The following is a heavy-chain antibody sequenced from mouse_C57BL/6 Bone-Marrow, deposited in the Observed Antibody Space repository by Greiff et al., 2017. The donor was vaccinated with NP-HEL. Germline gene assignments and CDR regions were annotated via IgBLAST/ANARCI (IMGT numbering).Heavy chain of an antibody. Sequence: VQLQQPGAELVRPGSSVKLSCKASGYTFTSYWMHWVKQRPIQGLEWIGNIDPSDSETHYNQKFKDKATLTVDKSSSTAYMQLSSLTSEDSAVYYCARGIGYYGSSYAFDYWGQGTTLTVSS. D-gene: IGHD1-1*01. V-gene: IGHV1-52*01. J-gene: IGHJ2*01. CDR3: ARGIGYYGSSYAFDY. CDR1: GYTFTSYW. CDR2: IDPSDSET.